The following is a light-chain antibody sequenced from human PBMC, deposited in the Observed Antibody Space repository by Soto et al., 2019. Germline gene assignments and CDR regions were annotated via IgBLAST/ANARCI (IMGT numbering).Light chain of an antibody. J-gene: IGLJ1*01. CDR1: SGHSSYI. CDR3: ETWDSNTRV. CDR2: LEGSGSY. V-gene: IGLV4-60*02. Sequence: QPVLTQSSSASASLGSSVKLTCTLSSGHSSYIIAWHQQQPGKAPRYLMKLEGSGSYNKGSGVPDRFSGSSSGADRYLTISNLQFEEEADYYCETWDSNTRVFGTGTKVTVL.